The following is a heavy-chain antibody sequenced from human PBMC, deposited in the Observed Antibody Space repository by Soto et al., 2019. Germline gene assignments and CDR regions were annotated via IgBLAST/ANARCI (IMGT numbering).Heavy chain of an antibody. CDR2: IYHSGST. D-gene: IGHD3-10*01. CDR1: GGSISSGGYS. J-gene: IGHJ5*02. V-gene: IGHV4-30-2*01. Sequence: SETLSLTCAVSGGSISSGGYSWSWIRQPPGKGLEWIGYIYHSGSTYYNPSLKSRVTISVDRSKNQFSLKLSSVTAADTAVYYCARGQVDTMVRGVIEWFDPWGQGTLVTAPQ. CDR3: ARGQVDTMVRGVIEWFDP.